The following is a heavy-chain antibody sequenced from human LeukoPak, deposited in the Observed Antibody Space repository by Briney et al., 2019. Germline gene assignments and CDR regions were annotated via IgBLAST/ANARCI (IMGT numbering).Heavy chain of an antibody. D-gene: IGHD2/OR15-2a*01. V-gene: IGHV3-74*01. CDR3: AADGEYAFLV. CDR2: ILNDGVTT. Sequence: GGSLRLSCAASGFTVSSNYMSWVRQAPGEGLVWVSCILNDGVTTTYADSVKGRFTISRDNAKKTLYLQMNSLRADDTGVYYCAADGEYAFLVWGQGTMVTVSS. J-gene: IGHJ3*01. CDR1: GFTVSSNY.